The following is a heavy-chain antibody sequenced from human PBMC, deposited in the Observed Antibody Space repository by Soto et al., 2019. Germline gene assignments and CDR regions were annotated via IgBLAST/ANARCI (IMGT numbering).Heavy chain of an antibody. Sequence: QVQLVESGGGVLQPGGSLRLSCAASGFIFSGYAMHWVRQAPGKGLEWVAVISYDGNTQYYADSVKGRFTVSRDNSNNILYVEMNNLRDEDTAMYYCAKETNAYEINFWGQGTLVTVSP. CDR3: AKETNAYEINF. J-gene: IGHJ4*02. CDR2: ISYDGNTQ. CDR1: GFIFSGYA. D-gene: IGHD3-9*01. V-gene: IGHV3-30-3*01.